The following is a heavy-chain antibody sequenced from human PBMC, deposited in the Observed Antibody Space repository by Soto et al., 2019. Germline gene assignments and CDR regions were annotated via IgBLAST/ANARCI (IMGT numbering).Heavy chain of an antibody. Sequence: GGSLILSCAASGFTFDNYWMAWVRQAPGKGLEWVAHINQDGSRKVYVDSVNGRFTITRDNAKKSVYLQMNSLRVEDTAMYYRVRSSQGAYYIWRQGTMLTVSS. CDR3: VRSSQGAYYI. V-gene: IGHV3-7*03. CDR2: INQDGSRK. CDR1: GFTFDNYW. J-gene: IGHJ3*02.